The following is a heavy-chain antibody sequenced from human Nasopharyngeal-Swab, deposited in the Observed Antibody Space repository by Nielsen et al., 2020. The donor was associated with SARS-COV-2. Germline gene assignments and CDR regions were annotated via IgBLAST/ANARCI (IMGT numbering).Heavy chain of an antibody. J-gene: IGHJ6*02. D-gene: IGHD3-16*01. V-gene: IGHV4-34*01. Sequence: SETLSLTCAAYGGSFSGYYWSWIRQPPGKGLEWIGEINHSGSTNYNPSLKSRVTISVDTSKNQFSLKLSSVTAADTAVYYCARFGFFGSPNYYYFYGLDVWGQGTTVTVSS. CDR3: ARFGFFGSPNYYYFYGLDV. CDR1: GGSFSGYY. CDR2: INHSGST.